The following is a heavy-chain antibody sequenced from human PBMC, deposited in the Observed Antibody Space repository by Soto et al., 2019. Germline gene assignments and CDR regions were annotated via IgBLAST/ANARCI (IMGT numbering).Heavy chain of an antibody. CDR1: GFTFSSYS. J-gene: IGHJ4*02. CDR2: ISSSSSYI. Sequence: GGSLRLSCAASGFTFSSYSMNWVRQAPGKGLEWVSSISSSSSYIYYADSVKGRFTISRDNAKNSLYLQMNSLRAEDTAVYYCARDLMLMTTGPYYFDYWGQGTLVTVSS. V-gene: IGHV3-21*01. CDR3: ARDLMLMTTGPYYFDY. D-gene: IGHD4-17*01.